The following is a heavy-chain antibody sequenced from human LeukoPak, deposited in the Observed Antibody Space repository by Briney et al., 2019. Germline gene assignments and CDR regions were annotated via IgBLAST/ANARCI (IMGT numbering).Heavy chain of an antibody. CDR2: INHSGST. CDR3: AREGYGGFFDY. Sequence: PSETLSLTCAVYGGSFSGYYWSWIRQPPGKGLEWIGEINHSGSTNYNPSLKSRVTISVDTSKNQFSLKLSSVTAADTAVYYCAREGYGGFFDYWGQETLVTVSS. J-gene: IGHJ4*02. D-gene: IGHD4-17*01. CDR1: GGSFSGYY. V-gene: IGHV4-34*01.